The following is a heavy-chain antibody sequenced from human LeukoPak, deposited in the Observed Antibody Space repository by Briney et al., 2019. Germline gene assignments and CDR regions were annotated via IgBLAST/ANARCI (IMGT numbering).Heavy chain of an antibody. CDR3: AREQELDY. V-gene: IGHV3-21*01. CDR2: ISGSSSYI. J-gene: IGHJ4*02. Sequence: PGGSLRLSCAASGFSFSSYSMNWVRQAPGKGLEWVSSISGSSSYIYYADSVKGRFTISRDNAKNSLYLQVNSLRAEDTAVYYCAREQELDYWGQGTLVTVSS. CDR1: GFSFSSYS. D-gene: IGHD1-1*01.